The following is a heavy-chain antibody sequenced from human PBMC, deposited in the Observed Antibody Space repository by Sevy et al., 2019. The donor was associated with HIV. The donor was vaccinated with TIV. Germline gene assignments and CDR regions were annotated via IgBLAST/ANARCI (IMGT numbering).Heavy chain of an antibody. Sequence: GGSLRLSCAASGFTFSSYGMHWVRQAPGKGLEWVAVIWYDGSNKYYADSVKGRFTISRDNSKNTLYLQMNSLRAEDTAIYYCVRARYSSSINWFDPWGQGTLVTVSS. V-gene: IGHV3-33*01. D-gene: IGHD6-13*01. CDR1: GFTFSSYG. CDR2: IWYDGSNK. CDR3: VRARYSSSINWFDP. J-gene: IGHJ5*02.